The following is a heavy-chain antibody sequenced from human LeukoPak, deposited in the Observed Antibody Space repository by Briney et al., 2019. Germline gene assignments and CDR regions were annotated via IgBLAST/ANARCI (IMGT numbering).Heavy chain of an antibody. V-gene: IGHV3-30*02. CDR1: GFSFGNYG. CDR3: TKNYFTNNVIAGPLDI. D-gene: IGHD1-7*01. Sequence: GGSLRLSCAASGFSFGNYGMHWVRHAASKGMEWVAFIRYGGSNKHYGDSVQGRFTISRDNSKNTVFLQMNSVRAEDTAVYYCTKNYFTNNVIAGPLDIWGQGTMVTVSS. J-gene: IGHJ3*02. CDR2: IRYGGSNK.